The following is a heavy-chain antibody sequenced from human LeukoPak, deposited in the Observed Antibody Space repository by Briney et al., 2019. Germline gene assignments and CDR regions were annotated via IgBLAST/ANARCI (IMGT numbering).Heavy chain of an antibody. CDR3: ARRAGDYSHPYDY. V-gene: IGHV4-4*07. Sequence: KPSETLSLTCTVSGGSISSYYWSWIRQPAGKGLEWIGRIYSSGTTYYNPSLNGRVTMSVDTSKNQFSLKLSSVTAADTAVYYCARRAGDYSHPYDYWGQGTLVTVSS. CDR2: IYSSGTT. CDR1: GGSISSYY. J-gene: IGHJ4*02. D-gene: IGHD3-22*01.